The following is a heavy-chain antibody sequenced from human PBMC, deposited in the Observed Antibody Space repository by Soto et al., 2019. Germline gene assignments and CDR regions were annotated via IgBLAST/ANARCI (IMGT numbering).Heavy chain of an antibody. V-gene: IGHV1-69*01. CDR3: VEGFTETSGAYDV. D-gene: IGHD3-3*01. J-gene: IGHJ3*01. Sequence: GGTFSGYRVNWVRQAPGQGLEWMGGIIPFYGKETYAQQFQGRLKLTADESTRPAYMELSSLRSDDTAVYYCVEGFTETSGAYDVWGQGTLVIVSS. CDR1: GGTFSGYR. CDR2: IIPFYGKE.